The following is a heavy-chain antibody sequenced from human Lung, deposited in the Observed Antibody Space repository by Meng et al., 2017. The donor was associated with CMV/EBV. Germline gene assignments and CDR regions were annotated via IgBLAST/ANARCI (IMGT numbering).Heavy chain of an antibody. Sequence: SCSASGFTFSSYAMHWVRQAPGRGLEWVGEIKKKADSYTTHYAASVKGRFTISRDDSKNSVYLQLSSLKTEDSAVYYCADLAEAYGMDVGGQGTXVTVSS. J-gene: IGHJ6*02. V-gene: IGHV3-72*01. D-gene: IGHD6-19*01. CDR1: GFTFSSYA. CDR3: ADLAEAYGMDV. CDR2: IKKKADSYTT.